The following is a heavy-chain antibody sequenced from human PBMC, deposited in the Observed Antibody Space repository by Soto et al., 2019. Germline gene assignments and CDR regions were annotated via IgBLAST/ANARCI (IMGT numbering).Heavy chain of an antibody. CDR2: ISAYNGNT. CDR1: GYTFTSYG. Sequence: ASVKVSCKASGYTFTSYGISWVRQAPGQGLEWMGRISAYNGNTNYAQKLQGRVTMTTDTSTSTAYMELRSLRSDDTAVYYCARDRGFKVLRFLEWLPMDVWGKGTTVTVSS. CDR3: ARDRGFKVLRFLEWLPMDV. J-gene: IGHJ6*03. D-gene: IGHD3-3*01. V-gene: IGHV1-18*01.